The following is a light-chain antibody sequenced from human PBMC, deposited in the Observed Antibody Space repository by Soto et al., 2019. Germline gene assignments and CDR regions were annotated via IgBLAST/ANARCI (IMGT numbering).Light chain of an antibody. CDR3: SSYTSSSTVV. Sequence: QSALTQPASVSGSPGQSITISCTGTSSDVGGYNYVSWYQQHPGKAPKLMIYEVSNRTSGGSNRFSGSKAGNTASLTLSGLQAEDEADYYCSSYTSSSTVVFGGGTKLTVL. V-gene: IGLV2-14*01. CDR2: EVS. CDR1: SSDVGGYNY. J-gene: IGLJ2*01.